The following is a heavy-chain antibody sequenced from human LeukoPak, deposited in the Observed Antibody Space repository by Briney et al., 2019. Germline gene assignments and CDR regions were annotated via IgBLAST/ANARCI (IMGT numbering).Heavy chain of an antibody. V-gene: IGHV4-4*07. J-gene: IGHJ5*02. CDR1: GGTLSSHY. CDR3: ARVENWNDAWFDP. CDR2: IYTSGST. Sequence: SETLSLTCSVSGGTLSSHYWTWIRQPAGKGLDWIGRIYTSGSTSYNPPLKSRVTMSVDTSKNQFSLKVRFVTAADTAVYYCARVENWNDAWFDPWGQGTLVTVSS. D-gene: IGHD1-1*01.